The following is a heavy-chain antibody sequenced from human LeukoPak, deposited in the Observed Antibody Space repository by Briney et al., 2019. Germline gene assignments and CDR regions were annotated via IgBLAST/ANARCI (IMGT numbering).Heavy chain of an antibody. CDR3: TSDVPISMAHSFDY. J-gene: IGHJ4*02. V-gene: IGHV3-15*01. CDR1: GFTFSSAW. CDR2: VKSKIDGETT. Sequence: GGSLRLSCAASGFTFSSAWMSWVRQAPGKGLEWVGRVKSKIDGETTDYAAPVKGRFTISRDDSENTLYLQMNSLKTEDTAVYYCTSDVPISMAHSFDYWGQGTLVTVSS. D-gene: IGHD6-6*01.